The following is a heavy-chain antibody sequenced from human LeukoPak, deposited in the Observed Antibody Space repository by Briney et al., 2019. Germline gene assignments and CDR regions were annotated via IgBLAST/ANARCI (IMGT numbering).Heavy chain of an antibody. CDR2: IYTSGST. J-gene: IGHJ6*03. CDR3: ASSMSHVVRGAYYMDV. CDR1: GGSISGGGNY. D-gene: IGHD3-10*01. Sequence: PSQTLSLTCTVSGGSISGGGNYWSWIRRPAGKGLEGIGRIYTSGSTNYNPSLKSRVTMSVDTSKNQFSLKLSSVTAADTAVYYCASSMSHVVRGAYYMDVWGKGTTVTVSS. V-gene: IGHV4-61*02.